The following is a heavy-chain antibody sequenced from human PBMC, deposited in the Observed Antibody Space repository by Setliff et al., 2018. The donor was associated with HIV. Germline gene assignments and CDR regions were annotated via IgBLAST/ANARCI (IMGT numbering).Heavy chain of an antibody. CDR1: GDSISSTTFY. CDR3: ARGVLITKRVTQTGGYYYYTDV. V-gene: IGHV4-39*01. CDR2: INYSGSA. D-gene: IGHD2-21*02. J-gene: IGHJ6*03. Sequence: SETLSLTCTVSGDSISSTTFYWVWIRQPPGKGLEWIGIINYSGSAYYNPSLKSRVTISIDTSNNQISLRLSSVTAADTAMYYCARGVLITKRVTQTGGYYYYTDVWGKGTTVTSP.